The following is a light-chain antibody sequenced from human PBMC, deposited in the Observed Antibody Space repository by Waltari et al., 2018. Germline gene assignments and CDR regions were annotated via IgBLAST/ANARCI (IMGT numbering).Light chain of an antibody. J-gene: IGLJ1*01. V-gene: IGLV1-47*01. Sequence: QSVLTQPPSASGTPGQRVTISCSGSSSNIGSNYVCWYQQLPGAAPKLLIYRSNQRPSGVPDRFSGSKSGTSASLAISELRSEDEAVYYCAAWDDSLSRIVFGAGTTVTIL. CDR1: SSNIGSNY. CDR3: AAWDDSLSRIV. CDR2: RSN.